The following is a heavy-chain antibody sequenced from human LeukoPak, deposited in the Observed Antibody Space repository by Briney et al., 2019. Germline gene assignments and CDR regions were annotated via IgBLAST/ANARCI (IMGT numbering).Heavy chain of an antibody. CDR3: AKERQTGDYFTSDY. D-gene: IGHD4-17*01. J-gene: IGHJ4*02. CDR2: ISGRGDST. Sequence: GGSLRLSCAASGFTFSTYAMSWVRQAPGKGLEWVSAISGRGDSTYYADSVKGRFTISRDNSENTLYLQMNSPTVDDTAVYFCAKERQTGDYFTSDYWGQGTLVTVSS. V-gene: IGHV3-23*01. CDR1: GFTFSTYA.